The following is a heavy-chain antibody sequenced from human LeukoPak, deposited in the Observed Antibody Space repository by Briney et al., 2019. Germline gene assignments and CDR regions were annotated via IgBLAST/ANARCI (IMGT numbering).Heavy chain of an antibody. V-gene: IGHV3-23*01. D-gene: IGHD6-13*01. CDR3: TKVRSGSSSWALRVFDY. CDR1: GFTFSSEA. CDR2: ISPAGGTT. Sequence: GGSLRLSCAASGFTFSSEAMGWVRQLPGGGLEWVSTISPAGGTTYYAESMKGRFTISRDNSKSTLFLQMNSLRVEDTAVYYCTKVRSGSSSWALRVFDYWGQGALVTVSS. J-gene: IGHJ4*02.